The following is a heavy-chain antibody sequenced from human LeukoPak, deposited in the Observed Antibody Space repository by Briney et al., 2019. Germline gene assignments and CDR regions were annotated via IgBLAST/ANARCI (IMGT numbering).Heavy chain of an antibody. Sequence: GGSLRLSCAASEFTFNRYTMTWVRQAPGKGLEWVTSITSISSYIYYADSVKGRFTISRDNAKNSLYLQMNSLRADDTAVYYCAKEHSPYCSGEACYDYFDYWGQGTLVTVSS. V-gene: IGHV3-21*01. D-gene: IGHD2-15*01. CDR3: AKEHSPYCSGEACYDYFDY. CDR2: ITSISSYI. J-gene: IGHJ4*02. CDR1: EFTFNRYT.